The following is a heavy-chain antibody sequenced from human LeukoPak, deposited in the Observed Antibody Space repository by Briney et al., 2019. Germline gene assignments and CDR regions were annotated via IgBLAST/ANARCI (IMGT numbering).Heavy chain of an antibody. V-gene: IGHV1-46*01. CDR1: GYTFTSYA. CDR2: INPSGGST. Sequence: ASVKVSCKASGYTFTSYAMNWVRQAPGQGLEWMGIINPSGGSTSYAQKFQGRVTMTRDMSTSTVYMELSRLRSDDTAVYYCARDSGQQWLVSTWYYMDVWGKGTTVTVSS. CDR3: ARDSGQQWLVSTWYYMDV. D-gene: IGHD6-19*01. J-gene: IGHJ6*03.